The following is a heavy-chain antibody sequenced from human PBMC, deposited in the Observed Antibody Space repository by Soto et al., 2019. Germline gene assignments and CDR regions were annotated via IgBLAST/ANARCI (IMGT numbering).Heavy chain of an antibody. Sequence: QVQLVQSGAEVKKPGASVKVSCKVSGYTLTELSMHWVRQAPGKGLEWMGGFDPEDGETIYAQKFQGRVTMTEDTSTDTAYMELSSPRSEDTAVYYCATPAGDSSGYYPRADAFDIWGQGTMVTVSS. CDR2: FDPEDGET. CDR1: GYTLTELS. CDR3: ATPAGDSSGYYPRADAFDI. V-gene: IGHV1-24*01. J-gene: IGHJ3*02. D-gene: IGHD3-22*01.